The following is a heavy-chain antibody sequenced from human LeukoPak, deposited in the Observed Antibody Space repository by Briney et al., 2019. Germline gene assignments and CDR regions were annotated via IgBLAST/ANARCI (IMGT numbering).Heavy chain of an antibody. V-gene: IGHV3-21*01. Sequence: GGSLRLSCAASGFTFRNYSMNWVRQAPGKGLEWVSSISSSSFYIYYADSVKGRFTISRDNAENSLYLQMNSLRADDTAVYYCARVSTVTGAGDYWGQGTLVTVSS. D-gene: IGHD4-17*01. CDR2: ISSSSFYI. J-gene: IGHJ4*02. CDR1: GFTFRNYS. CDR3: ARVSTVTGAGDY.